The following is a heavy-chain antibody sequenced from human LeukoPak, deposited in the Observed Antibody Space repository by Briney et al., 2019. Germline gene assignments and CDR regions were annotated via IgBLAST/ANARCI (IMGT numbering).Heavy chain of an antibody. CDR3: ARAGSGSGWYFDY. Sequence: ASVKVSCKASGYDXTSVGITWVRQAPGQGLEWMGWSSPYNGNTRYVQKLQGRVTMTTDTSTSTAYMELRSLRFDDTAVYYCARAGSGSGWYFDYWGQGTLVTVSS. CDR1: GYDXTSVG. D-gene: IGHD6-19*01. J-gene: IGHJ4*02. CDR2: SSPYNGNT. V-gene: IGHV1-18*01.